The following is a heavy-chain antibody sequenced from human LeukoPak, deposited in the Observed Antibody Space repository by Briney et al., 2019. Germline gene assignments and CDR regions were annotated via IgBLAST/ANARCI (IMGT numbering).Heavy chain of an antibody. D-gene: IGHD5-12*01. CDR1: GYSISSGYY. CDR3: ARTGTWITIDI. Sequence: SETLSLTCAVSGYSISSGYYWGWIRQPPGKGLAWIGSIYHSGSTYYNPSLKSRVTISVDTSKNQFSLKLSSVTAADTAVYYCARTGTWITIDIWGQGTMVTVSS. J-gene: IGHJ3*02. V-gene: IGHV4-38-2*01. CDR2: IYHSGST.